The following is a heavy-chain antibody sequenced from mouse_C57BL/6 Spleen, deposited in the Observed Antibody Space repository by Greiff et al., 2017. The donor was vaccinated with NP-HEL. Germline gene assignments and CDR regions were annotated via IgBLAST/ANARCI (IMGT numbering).Heavy chain of an antibody. CDR1: GYAFSSYW. CDR2: IYPGDGDT. J-gene: IGHJ4*01. Sequence: QVQLQQSGAELVKPGASVKISCKASGYAFSSYWMNWVKQRPGKGLEWIGQIYPGDGDTNYNGKFKGKATLTADKSSSTAYMQLSSLTSEDSAVYFCARSRAAQAYYAMDCWGQGTSVTVSS. V-gene: IGHV1-80*01. D-gene: IGHD3-2*02. CDR3: ARSRAAQAYYAMDC.